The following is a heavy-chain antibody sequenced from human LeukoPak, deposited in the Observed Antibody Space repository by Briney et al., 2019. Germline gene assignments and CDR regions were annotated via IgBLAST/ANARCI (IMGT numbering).Heavy chain of an antibody. J-gene: IGHJ6*03. D-gene: IGHD5-12*01. V-gene: IGHV3-30*04. Sequence: GGSLRLSCAASGFSFSTYAMHWVRQTPGKGLDWVAVISYDGSNKYYADSVKGRFTISRDISKNTLYLQMNSLRDEDAAVYYCAKGGGYEAQYYYYYLDVWGKGTTVTISS. CDR3: AKGGGYEAQYYYYYLDV. CDR2: ISYDGSNK. CDR1: GFSFSTYA.